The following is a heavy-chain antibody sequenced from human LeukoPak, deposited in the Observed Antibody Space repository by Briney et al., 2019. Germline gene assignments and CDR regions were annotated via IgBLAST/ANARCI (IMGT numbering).Heavy chain of an antibody. Sequence: PSQTLSLTCTVSGAPISSGGDYWSWIRQHPGNCLEQLRYIYYGMSNYYTPSLKSRVTPSVDTSKNHFSLKLSSVTAADTAVYYCAREDYGVVPTPNWSAPWSQPPLVTVSS. CDR3: AREDYGVVPTPNWSAP. CDR1: GAPISSGGDY. J-gene: IGHJ5*02. D-gene: IGHD4-17*01. V-gene: IGHV4-31*03. CDR2: IYYGMSN.